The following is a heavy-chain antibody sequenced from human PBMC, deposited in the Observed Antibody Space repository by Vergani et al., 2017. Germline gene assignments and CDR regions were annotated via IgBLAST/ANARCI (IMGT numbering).Heavy chain of an antibody. CDR2: ISAYNGNT. Sequence: QVQLVQSGAEVKKPGSSVKVSCKASGATFRSSTISWVRQVPGQGLEWMGWISAYNGNTNYAQKLQGRVTMTTDTSTSTAYMELRSLRSDDTAVYYCARDAKRYYDKGYYYGMDVWGQGTTVTVSS. J-gene: IGHJ6*02. D-gene: IGHD3-9*01. V-gene: IGHV1-18*01. CDR3: ARDAKRYYDKGYYYGMDV. CDR1: GATFRSST.